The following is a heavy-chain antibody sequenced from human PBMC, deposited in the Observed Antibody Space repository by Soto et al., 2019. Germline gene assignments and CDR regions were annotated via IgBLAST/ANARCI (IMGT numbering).Heavy chain of an antibody. V-gene: IGHV4-31*03. Sequence: QVQLQESGPGLVKPSQTLSLTCTVSGGSISSGGYYWSWIRQHPGKGLEWIGYIYYSGSTYYNPSLKRRVTISVDTSKKQFSLKLSSVTAADTAVYYCASRGYSYGFSLGMDVWGQGTTVTVSS. D-gene: IGHD5-18*01. CDR2: IYYSGST. CDR1: GGSISSGGYY. J-gene: IGHJ6*02. CDR3: ASRGYSYGFSLGMDV.